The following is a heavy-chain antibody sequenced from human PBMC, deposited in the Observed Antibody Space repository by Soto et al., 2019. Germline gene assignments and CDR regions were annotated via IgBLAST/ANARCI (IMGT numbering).Heavy chain of an antibody. CDR1: GFTFSSYG. CDR3: ARDLDKPDY. D-gene: IGHD2-2*03. CDR2: IWYDGSNK. V-gene: IGHV3-33*01. Sequence: QVQLVESGGGVVQPGRSLRLSCAASGFTFSSYGMHWVRQAPGKGLEWVAVIWYDGSNKYYADSVKGRFTISSDNSKNTLYLQMNSLRDEDTAVYYCARDLDKPDYWGQGTLVTVSS. J-gene: IGHJ4*02.